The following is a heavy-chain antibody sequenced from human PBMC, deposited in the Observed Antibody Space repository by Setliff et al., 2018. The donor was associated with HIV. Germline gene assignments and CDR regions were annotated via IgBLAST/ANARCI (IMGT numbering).Heavy chain of an antibody. CDR1: GYTFTSYG. CDR2: ISAYNGNT. Sequence: GASVKVSCKASGYTFTSYGISWVRQAPGQGLEWMGWISAYNGNTNYAQKLQGRVTMTTDTSTSTAYMELRSLRSDDTAVYYCARGSVYYYAGSGYYTPFDYWGQGTLVTSPQ. V-gene: IGHV1-18*01. D-gene: IGHD3-22*01. CDR3: ARGSVYYYAGSGYYTPFDY. J-gene: IGHJ4*02.